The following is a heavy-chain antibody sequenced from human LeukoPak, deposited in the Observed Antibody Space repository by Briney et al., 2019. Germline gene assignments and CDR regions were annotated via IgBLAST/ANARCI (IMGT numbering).Heavy chain of an antibody. CDR2: IYNSGST. D-gene: IGHD5-12*01. Sequence: SETLSLTCTVSGGSISSYYWSWIRQPPGKGLEWIGNIYNSGSTNYNPSLHSRVTISVDSSKKQFSLKLISVTAADTAVYYCARQGGYASPFDYWGQGTLVTASS. CDR1: GGSISSYY. CDR3: ARQGGYASPFDY. V-gene: IGHV4-59*08. J-gene: IGHJ4*02.